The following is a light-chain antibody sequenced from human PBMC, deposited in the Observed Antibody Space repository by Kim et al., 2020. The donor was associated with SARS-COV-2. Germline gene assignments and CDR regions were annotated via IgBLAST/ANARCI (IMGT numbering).Light chain of an antibody. Sequence: APGKPASITCGRNNVGDKSVHWYQQRPGRAPVLVMYYDSDRPSGIPDRFSGSNSGNTATLTISRVEAGDEADYYCQVWDSGSDHPVFGGGTQLTVL. CDR1: NVGDKS. V-gene: IGLV3-21*04. CDR2: YDS. J-gene: IGLJ2*01. CDR3: QVWDSGSDHPV.